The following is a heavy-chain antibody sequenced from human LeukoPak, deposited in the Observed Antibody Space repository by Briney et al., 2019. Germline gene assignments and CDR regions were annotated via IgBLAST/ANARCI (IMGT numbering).Heavy chain of an antibody. CDR1: GFSFSNYN. CDR3: ARVLRDYYFDY. CDR2: ITSSSTYI. Sequence: GGSLRLSCVASGFSFSNYNMNWVRQAPGKGLEWVSSITSSSTYIYHADSVKGRFTISRDNAKNSVYLQMNSLRVEDTALYYCARVLRDYYFDYWGQGTLVSVSS. V-gene: IGHV3-21*01. D-gene: IGHD2-15*01. J-gene: IGHJ4*02.